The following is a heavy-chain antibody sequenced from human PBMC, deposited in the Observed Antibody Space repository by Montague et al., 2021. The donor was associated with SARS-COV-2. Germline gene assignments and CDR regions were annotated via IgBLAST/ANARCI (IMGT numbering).Heavy chain of an antibody. V-gene: IGHV3-30-3*01. CDR1: GFTFSSYA. CDR2: ISYDGDNK. CDR3: GRVRVGATDYNYYYGLDV. Sequence: SLRLSCAASGFTFSSYAMHWVRQAPGKGLEWVAVISYDGDNKHYADSVKGRVTISRDNSKNTLYLQMNSLRADDTAVYYCGRVRVGATDYNYYYGLDVWGQGTTVTVSS. D-gene: IGHD1-26*01. J-gene: IGHJ6*02.